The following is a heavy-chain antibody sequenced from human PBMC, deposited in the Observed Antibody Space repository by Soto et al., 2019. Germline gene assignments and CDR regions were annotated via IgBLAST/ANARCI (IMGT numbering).Heavy chain of an antibody. V-gene: IGHV3-23*01. J-gene: IGHJ4*02. D-gene: IGHD3-10*01. CDR1: GFTFSSYA. CDR2: ISGSGGST. Sequence: GGSLRLSCAASGFTFSSYAMSWVRQAPGKGLEWVSAISGSGGSTYYADSVKGRFTISRDNSKNTLYLQMNSRRAEDTAVYYCAKAHDHITMVRGVIIPFDYWGQGTLVTVSS. CDR3: AKAHDHITMVRGVIIPFDY.